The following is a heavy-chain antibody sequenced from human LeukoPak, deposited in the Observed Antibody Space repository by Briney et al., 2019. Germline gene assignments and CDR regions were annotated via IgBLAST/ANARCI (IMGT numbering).Heavy chain of an antibody. CDR3: ARDWFSDSSGYYPSPGFDY. Sequence: GASVKVSCKASGYTFTSYYMHWVRQAPGQGLEWMGIINPSGGSTSYAQKFQSRVTMTRDTSTSTVYMELSSLRSEDTAVYYCARDWFSDSSGYYPSPGFDYWGQGTLVTVSS. J-gene: IGHJ4*02. CDR2: INPSGGST. V-gene: IGHV1-46*01. CDR1: GYTFTSYY. D-gene: IGHD3-22*01.